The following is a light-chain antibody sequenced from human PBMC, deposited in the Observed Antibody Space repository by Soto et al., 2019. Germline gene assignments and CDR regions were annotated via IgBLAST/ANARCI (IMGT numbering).Light chain of an antibody. V-gene: IGLV2-14*01. CDR3: SSYTSSSPHVV. J-gene: IGLJ2*01. CDR2: DVS. CDR1: SSDVGGYNY. Sequence: QSVLTQPASVSGSPGQSITISCTGTSSDVGGYNYVSWYQQHPGEAPKLMIYDVSNRPSGVSNRFSGSKSGNTASLTISGLQAEDEADYYCSSYTSSSPHVVFGGGTKLTVL.